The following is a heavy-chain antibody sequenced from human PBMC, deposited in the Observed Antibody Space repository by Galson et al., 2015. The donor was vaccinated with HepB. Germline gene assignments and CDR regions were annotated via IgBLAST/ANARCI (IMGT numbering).Heavy chain of an antibody. CDR3: AKGSRSAGVTAFFDS. V-gene: IGHV3-23*01. CDR1: GFTFSSYA. Sequence: SLRLSCAASGFTFSSYAMNWVRQAPGKGLEWVSDINYSGGSTYYADSVKGRFTISRDNSKNTLYLQMNSLRAEDTAVYYCAKGSRSAGVTAFFDSWGQGTLVTVSS. CDR2: INYSGGST. J-gene: IGHJ4*02. D-gene: IGHD6-13*01.